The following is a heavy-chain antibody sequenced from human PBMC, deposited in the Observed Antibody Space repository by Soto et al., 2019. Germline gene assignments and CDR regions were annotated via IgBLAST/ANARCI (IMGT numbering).Heavy chain of an antibody. Sequence: QLLESGGGVVQPGGSLRLSCAASGFVFPNCAMSWVRQAPGKGLEWVSGISGSGDITHYAGSVMGRFAISRDNSKDTLYLQVSSLRAEDTAVYYCAKGATSTWYDFDYWGQGTLVTVSS. D-gene: IGHD6-13*01. V-gene: IGHV3-23*01. J-gene: IGHJ4*02. CDR3: AKGATSTWYDFDY. CDR1: GFVFPNCA. CDR2: ISGSGDIT.